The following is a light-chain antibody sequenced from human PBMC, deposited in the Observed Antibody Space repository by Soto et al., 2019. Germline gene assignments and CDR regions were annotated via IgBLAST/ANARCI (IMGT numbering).Light chain of an antibody. CDR2: LNGDGSH. V-gene: IGLV4-69*01. Sequence: QSVLTQSPSASASLGASVKLTCTLSSGHSSYAIAWHQQQPEKGPRYLMKLNGDGSHSKGDGIPDRFSGSSSGAERYLTISSRQSEDDADYYCQTGGTGIPNVVFGGGTKVTVL. CDR3: QTGGTGIPNVV. CDR1: SGHSSYA. J-gene: IGLJ2*01.